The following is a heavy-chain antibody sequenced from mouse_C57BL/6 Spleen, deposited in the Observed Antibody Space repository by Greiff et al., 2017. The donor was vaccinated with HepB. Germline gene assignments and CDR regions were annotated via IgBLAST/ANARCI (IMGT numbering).Heavy chain of an antibody. CDR2: ISYSGST. CDR3: ARRDGNYGFDY. CDR1: GYSITSGYD. Sequence: EVKVVESGPGMVKPSQSLSLTCTVTGYSITSGYDWHWIRHFPGNKLEWMGYISYSGSTNYNPSLKSRISITHDTSKNHFFLKLNSVTTEDTATYYCARRDGNYGFDYWGQGTTLTVSS. J-gene: IGHJ2*01. D-gene: IGHD2-1*01. V-gene: IGHV3-1*01.